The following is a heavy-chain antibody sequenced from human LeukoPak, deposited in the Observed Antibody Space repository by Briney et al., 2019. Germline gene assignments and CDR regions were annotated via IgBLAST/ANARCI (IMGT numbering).Heavy chain of an antibody. V-gene: IGHV3-23*01. CDR2: ISGSGGST. Sequence: GGSLRLSCAASGFTFSSYAMSWVRQAPGKGLEWVSAISGSGGSTYYADSVKGRFTISRDNSKNTLYLQMTSLRAEDTAVYYCAPGGIAAAGGGWFDPWGQGTLVTVSS. CDR3: APGGIAAAGGGWFDP. CDR1: GFTFSSYA. J-gene: IGHJ5*02. D-gene: IGHD6-13*01.